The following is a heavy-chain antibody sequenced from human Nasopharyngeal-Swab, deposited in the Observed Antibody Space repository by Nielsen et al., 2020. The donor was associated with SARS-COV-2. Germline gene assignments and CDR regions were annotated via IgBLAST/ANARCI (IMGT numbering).Heavy chain of an antibody. CDR2: INPTDGST. Sequence: VTVSCKASGYTFTSYYLHWVRQAPGQGLEWMGIINPTDGSTSYAQKFEGRVTMTRVTSTSTVYMELNSLRSEDTAVYYCARVLPFRITGTSGMDVWGQGTTVTVSS. V-gene: IGHV1-46*01. D-gene: IGHD1-7*01. J-gene: IGHJ6*02. CDR3: ARVLPFRITGTSGMDV. CDR1: GYTFTSYY.